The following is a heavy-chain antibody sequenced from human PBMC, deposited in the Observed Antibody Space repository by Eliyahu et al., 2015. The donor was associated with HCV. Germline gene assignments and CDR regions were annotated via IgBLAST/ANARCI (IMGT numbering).Heavy chain of an antibody. CDR2: ITTSAGT. V-gene: IGHV1-2*06. CDR3: AREAGGSGSSQVDH. CDR1: TFTGHY. D-gene: IGHD3-10*01. Sequence: TFTGHYMHWVRQAPGQGLEWMGRITTSAGTNYAQKFQGRVTMTWDTSINTAYMELSRLTSDDTAVYFCAREAGGSGSSQVDHWGQGTLVAVSS. J-gene: IGHJ4*02.